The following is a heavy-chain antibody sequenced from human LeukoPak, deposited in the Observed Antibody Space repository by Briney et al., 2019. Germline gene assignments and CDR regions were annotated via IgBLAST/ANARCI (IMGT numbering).Heavy chain of an antibody. CDR1: GCTFSSYG. D-gene: IGHD3-22*01. Sequence: GGSLRLSCAASGCTFSSYGMSWVRQAPGKGLEWVSAISGSGGSTYYADSVKGRFTISRDNAKNSLYLQTNSLRAEDTAVYYCAKVIGVVVVISAFDIWGQGTMVTVSS. CDR2: ISGSGGST. CDR3: AKVIGVVVVISAFDI. V-gene: IGHV3-23*01. J-gene: IGHJ3*02.